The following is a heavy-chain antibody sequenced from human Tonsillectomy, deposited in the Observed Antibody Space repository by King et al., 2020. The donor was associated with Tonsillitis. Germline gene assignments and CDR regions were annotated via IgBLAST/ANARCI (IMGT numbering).Heavy chain of an antibody. J-gene: IGHJ4*02. CDR3: AKGSGSWSYLSPIDY. V-gene: IGHV3-23*04. CDR2: ISGSGDST. CDR1: GFTFSSYA. D-gene: IGHD3-10*01. Sequence: VQLVESGGGLVKPGGSLRLSCAASGFTFSSYAMNWVRQAPGKGLEWVSGISGSGDSTYYADSVKGRFTISRDNSKNTLYLQMNSLRAEDTAVYYCAKGSGSWSYLSPIDYWGQGTLVTVSS.